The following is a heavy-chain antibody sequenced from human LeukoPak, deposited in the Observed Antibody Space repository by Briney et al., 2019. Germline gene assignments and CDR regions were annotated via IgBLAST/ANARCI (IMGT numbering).Heavy chain of an antibody. Sequence: GGSLRLSCAASGFTFSIHGMNWVRQAPGKGLEWVSYIINSGGTVYYTDSVQGRFTISRDNARNSLFLQMNSLGDEDTAVYYCVRETMYAFDMWGQGTIVTVSS. D-gene: IGHD1-1*01. V-gene: IGHV3-48*02. CDR2: IINSGGTV. CDR1: GFTFSIHG. J-gene: IGHJ3*02. CDR3: VRETMYAFDM.